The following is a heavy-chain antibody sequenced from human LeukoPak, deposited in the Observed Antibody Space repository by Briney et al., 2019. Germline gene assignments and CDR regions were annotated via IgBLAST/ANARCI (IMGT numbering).Heavy chain of an antibody. CDR1: GYTFTSYG. CDR2: ISAYNGNT. J-gene: IGHJ4*02. V-gene: IGHV1-18*01. D-gene: IGHD6-13*01. Sequence: ASVKVSCKASGYTFTSYGISWVRQAPGQGLEWMGWISAYNGNTNYAQKLQGRVTMTTDTSTSTAYMELRSLRSDDTAVYYCARDPFYSSSLPKDYFDYWGQGTLVTVSS. CDR3: ARDPFYSSSLPKDYFDY.